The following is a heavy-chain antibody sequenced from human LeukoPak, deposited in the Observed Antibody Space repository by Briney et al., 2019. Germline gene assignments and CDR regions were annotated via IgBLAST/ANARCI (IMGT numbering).Heavy chain of an antibody. D-gene: IGHD6-6*01. V-gene: IGHV3-23*01. CDR2: ISGRGGST. Sequence: TGGSLRLSCAASGFTFSSYAMSWVRQAPGKGLEWVSAISGRGGSTYYADSVEGRFTISRDNSKNTLYLQMNSLRAEDTAVYYCAKNVFLAARPGYFDYWGQGTLVTVSS. J-gene: IGHJ4*02. CDR1: GFTFSSYA. CDR3: AKNVFLAARPGYFDY.